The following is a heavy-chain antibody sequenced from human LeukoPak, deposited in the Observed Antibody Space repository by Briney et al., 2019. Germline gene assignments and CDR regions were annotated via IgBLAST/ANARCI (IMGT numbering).Heavy chain of an antibody. CDR1: GFTFSSSA. CDR2: ISNNGGYT. J-gene: IGHJ4*02. V-gene: IGHV3-23*01. Sequence: GGSLRLSCEASGFTFSSSAMSWVRQAPGKGLEWVSAISNNGGYTYYADSVQGRFTISRDNSKSTLCLQINSLRAKDTAVYYCAKQLGYCSDGSCYFPYWGQGTLVTVSS. D-gene: IGHD2-15*01. CDR3: AKQLGYCSDGSCYFPY.